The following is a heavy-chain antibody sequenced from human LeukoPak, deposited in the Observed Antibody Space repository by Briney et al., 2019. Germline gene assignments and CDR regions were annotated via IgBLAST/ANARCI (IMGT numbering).Heavy chain of an antibody. CDR3: ARDAENSGSYYFDY. D-gene: IGHD1-26*01. J-gene: IGHJ4*02. Sequence: ASVKVSCKASGYTFTGYYMYWVRQAPGQGLEWMGRINPNSGGINYAQKFQGRVTMTRDTSISTVYMELSRLRSDDTAVYYCARDAENSGSYYFDYWGQGTLVTVSS. CDR1: GYTFTGYY. V-gene: IGHV1-2*06. CDR2: INPNSGGI.